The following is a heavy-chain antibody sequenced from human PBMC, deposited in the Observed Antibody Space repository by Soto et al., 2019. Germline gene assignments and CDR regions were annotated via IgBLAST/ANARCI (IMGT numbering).Heavy chain of an antibody. D-gene: IGHD6-19*01. V-gene: IGHV3-43*01. Sequence: GGSLRLSCAASGFTFDDYTMHWVRQAPGKGLEWVSLISWDGGSTYYADSVKGRFTISRDNSKNSLYLQMNSLRTEDTALYYCAKDISRLVRTSYGFDYWGQGTLVTVSS. CDR2: ISWDGGST. J-gene: IGHJ4*02. CDR3: AKDISRLVRTSYGFDY. CDR1: GFTFDDYT.